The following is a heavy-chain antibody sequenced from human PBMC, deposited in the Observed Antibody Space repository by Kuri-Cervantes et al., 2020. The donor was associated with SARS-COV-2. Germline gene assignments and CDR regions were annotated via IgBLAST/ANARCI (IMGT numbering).Heavy chain of an antibody. V-gene: IGHV3-9*01. D-gene: IGHD6-13*01. Sequence: GGSLRLSCAASGFTFDDYAMHWVRQAPGKGLEWVSGISWNSGSIGYADSVKGRFTISRDNAKNSLYLQMNSLRAEDTAVYYCARGVRSWYPIGMDVWGQGTTVTVSS. CDR3: ARGVRSWYPIGMDV. CDR1: GFTFDDYA. CDR2: ISWNSGSI. J-gene: IGHJ6*02.